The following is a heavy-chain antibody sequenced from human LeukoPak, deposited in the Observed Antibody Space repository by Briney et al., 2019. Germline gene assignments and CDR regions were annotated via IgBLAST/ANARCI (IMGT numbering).Heavy chain of an antibody. CDR3: ARGHYDVLAASYKWTPDY. CDR1: GFTFSSYG. V-gene: IGHV3-30*03. J-gene: IGHJ4*02. CDR2: ISYDGSNK. D-gene: IGHD3-9*01. Sequence: GGSLRLSCAASGFTFSSYGMHWVRQAPGKGLEWVAVISYDGSNKYYADSVKVRFTISRDNSKNTLYLQMNSLRAEDTAVYYCARGHYDVLAASYKWTPDYWGQGTLVTVSS.